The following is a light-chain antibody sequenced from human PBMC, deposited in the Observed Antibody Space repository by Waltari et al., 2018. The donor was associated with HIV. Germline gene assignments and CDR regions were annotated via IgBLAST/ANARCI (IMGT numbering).Light chain of an antibody. Sequence: QSALTQPASVSGSPGQSITISCTGTSSDVGGYNYVSWYQQHPGKAPKLMIYEVSIRPPGVSNRLSSSYSANTASLTTSWLQPADDADYYCSSYTSSSTLGVFGGGTKLTVL. V-gene: IGLV2-14*01. CDR2: EVS. CDR3: SSYTSSSTLGV. CDR1: SSDVGGYNY. J-gene: IGLJ2*01.